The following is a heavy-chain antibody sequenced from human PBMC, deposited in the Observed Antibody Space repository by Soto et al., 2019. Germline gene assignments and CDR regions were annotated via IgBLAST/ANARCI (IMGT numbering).Heavy chain of an antibody. Sequence: QVQLQQWGAGLLKPSETLSLTCAVYGGSLSGYYWSWIRQPPGQALEWIGEINYSGNTNYNPSLQSRVTISVDTAKNQLFLNLSSVTAADTAMYYCARHHVRGRTIAGAAEFWGQGTLVTVSS. V-gene: IGHV4-34*01. D-gene: IGHD1-26*01. CDR1: GGSLSGYY. CDR2: INYSGNT. J-gene: IGHJ4*02. CDR3: ARHHVRGRTIAGAAEF.